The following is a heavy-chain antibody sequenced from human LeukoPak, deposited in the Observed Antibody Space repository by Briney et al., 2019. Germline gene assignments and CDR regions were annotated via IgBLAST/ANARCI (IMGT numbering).Heavy chain of an antibody. CDR2: INPSGGST. V-gene: IGHV1-46*01. CDR3: ARVFSRAGDFDY. CDR1: GYTFTSYY. Sequence: ASVKVSCMASGYTFTSYYMLWVQQVPGQGLEWMGIINPSGGSTSYAQKFQGRVTMTRDTSTSTVYMELSSLRSEDTAVYYCARVFSRAGDFDYWGQGTLVTVSS. D-gene: IGHD6-19*01. J-gene: IGHJ4*02.